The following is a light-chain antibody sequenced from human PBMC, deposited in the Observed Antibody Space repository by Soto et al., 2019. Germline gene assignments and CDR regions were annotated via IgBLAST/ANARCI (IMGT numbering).Light chain of an antibody. CDR2: DAS. J-gene: IGKJ1*01. CDR1: QSISSN. V-gene: IGKV3-15*01. CDR3: HQYNNWPLT. Sequence: EIVMTQSPVTLSVSPGERATLSCRASQSISSNLAWYQQKPGQTPRLLIYDASTRATGIPAKFSGSGSGTDFTLTISSLQSEDFAVYYCHQYNNWPLTFGQGTKVDI.